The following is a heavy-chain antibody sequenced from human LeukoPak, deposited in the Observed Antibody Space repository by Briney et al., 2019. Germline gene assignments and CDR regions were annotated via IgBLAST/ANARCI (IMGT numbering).Heavy chain of an antibody. CDR3: ARVNPIDSSGYSFDY. V-gene: IGHV4-59*01. D-gene: IGHD3-22*01. J-gene: IGHJ4*02. Sequence: SETLSLTCTVSGGSISSYYWSWIRQPPGKGLERIGYIYYSGSTNYNPSLKSRVTISVDTSKNQFSLKLSSVTAADTAVYYCARVNPIDSSGYSFDYWGQGTLVTVSS. CDR2: IYYSGST. CDR1: GGSISSYY.